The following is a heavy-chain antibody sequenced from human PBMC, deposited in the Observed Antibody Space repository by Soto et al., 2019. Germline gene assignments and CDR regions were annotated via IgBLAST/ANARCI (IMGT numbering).Heavy chain of an antibody. V-gene: IGHV1-3*01. D-gene: IGHD6-13*01. Sequence: QVQLVQSGAEVKEPGASVKVSCKASGYTFTTWPMHWVRQAPGQRLEWMGWINVGNGDTKYSQKFQGRVTITRDTPASTAYMKLSSLRSEDTAVYYCARHSSSWSFDYWAQGTLVTVSS. CDR2: INVGNGDT. J-gene: IGHJ4*02. CDR3: ARHSSSWSFDY. CDR1: GYTFTTWP.